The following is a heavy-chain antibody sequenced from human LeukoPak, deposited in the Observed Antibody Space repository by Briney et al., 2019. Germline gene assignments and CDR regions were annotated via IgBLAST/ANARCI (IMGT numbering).Heavy chain of an antibody. Sequence: SETLSLTCTVSGGSISSYYWSWIRQPPGKGLEWIGSIYYSGSTYYNPSLKSRVTISVDTSKNQFSLKLSSVTAADTAVYYCASLPISSGWYGRIDYWGQGTLVTVSS. D-gene: IGHD6-19*01. V-gene: IGHV4-59*05. J-gene: IGHJ4*02. CDR3: ASLPISSGWYGRIDY. CDR2: IYYSGST. CDR1: GGSISSYY.